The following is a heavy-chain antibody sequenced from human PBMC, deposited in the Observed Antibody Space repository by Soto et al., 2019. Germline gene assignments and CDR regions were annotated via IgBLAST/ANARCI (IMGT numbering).Heavy chain of an antibody. V-gene: IGHV1-69*02. D-gene: IGHD3-10*01. CDR3: ASSYGSGYRAFDY. CDR1: GDTFTFYS. Sequence: QVQLVQSGAEVKKPGSSVRVSCKASGDTFTFYSIHWVRQAPGLGLEWMGRINPILSMSNYAQRFQGRVTMTADKSTSTAYMEMSSLRSDDTAMYYWASSYGSGYRAFDYWGQGALVTVSS. J-gene: IGHJ4*02. CDR2: INPILSMS.